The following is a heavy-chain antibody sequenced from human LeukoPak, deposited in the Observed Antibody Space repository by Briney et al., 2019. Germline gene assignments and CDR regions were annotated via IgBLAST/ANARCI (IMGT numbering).Heavy chain of an antibody. CDR2: ISWNSGSI. V-gene: IGHV3-9*03. D-gene: IGHD6-6*01. CDR1: GFTFDDYA. CDR3: AKDIFSSSASPYFDY. Sequence: GGSLRLSRAASGFTFDDYAMHWVRQAPGKGLEWVSGISWNSGSIGYADSVKGRFTISRDNAKNSLYLQMNSLRAEDMALYYCAKDIFSSSASPYFDYWGQGTLVTVSS. J-gene: IGHJ4*02.